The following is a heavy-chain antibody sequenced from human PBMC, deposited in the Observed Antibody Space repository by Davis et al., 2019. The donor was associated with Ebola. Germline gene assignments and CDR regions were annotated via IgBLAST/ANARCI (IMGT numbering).Heavy chain of an antibody. V-gene: IGHV1-18*01. D-gene: IGHD2-15*01. Sequence: ASVKVSCKASGGTFSSYAISWVRQAPGQGLEWMGWISAYNGNTHYAQKLQGRVTMTTDTSTSTAYMELRNLRSEDTAVYYCARLGYCSGGSCSYYYYYGMDVWGQGTTVTVSS. J-gene: IGHJ6*02. CDR1: GGTFSSYA. CDR2: ISAYNGNT. CDR3: ARLGYCSGGSCSYYYYYGMDV.